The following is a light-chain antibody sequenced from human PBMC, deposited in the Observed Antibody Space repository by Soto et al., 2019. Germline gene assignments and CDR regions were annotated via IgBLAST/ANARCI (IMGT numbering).Light chain of an antibody. CDR1: QTISSW. CDR2: KAS. V-gene: IGKV1-5*03. Sequence: DIQMPKSPSTLSGSLGDRFTITCLASQTISSWLAWYQQKPGKAPKLLIYKASTLKSGVPSRFSGSGSGTEFTLTIIGLQPGDFAAYYCQLLTSHPNTFAQGTRLETK. J-gene: IGKJ5*01. CDR3: QLLTSHPNT.